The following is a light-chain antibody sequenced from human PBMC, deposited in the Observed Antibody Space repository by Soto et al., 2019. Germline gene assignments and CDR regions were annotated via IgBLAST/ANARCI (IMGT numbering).Light chain of an antibody. V-gene: IGLV1-40*01. CDR1: SSNIGAGFD. CDR2: GTS. CDR3: QSYDSSLSAWV. J-gene: IGLJ3*02. Sequence: QSVLTQPPSVSGAPGQRVTISCTGSSSNIGAGFDVHWYQHLPGTAPKLLIYGTSNRPSGVPDRFSGSKSGDSASLAITGLQAEDESDYYCQSYDSSLSAWVFGGGTKLTVL.